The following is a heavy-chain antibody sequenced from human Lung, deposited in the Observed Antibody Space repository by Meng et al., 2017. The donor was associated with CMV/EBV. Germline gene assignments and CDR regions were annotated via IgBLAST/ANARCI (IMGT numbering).Heavy chain of an antibody. CDR1: GDSVSRNGAA. CDR3: ARALFQQWPTRTGYYGMDV. J-gene: IGHJ6*02. D-gene: IGHD6-19*01. CDR2: TYFKSIWYT. Sequence: SETLSLTCVISGDSVSRNGAAWNWIRQSPSRGLEWLGRTYFKSIWYTDYAVSVRSRIAINADTAGNQFSLQLRFVTPDDTAVYYCARALFQQWPTRTGYYGMDVWGQGTTVTVSS. V-gene: IGHV6-1*01.